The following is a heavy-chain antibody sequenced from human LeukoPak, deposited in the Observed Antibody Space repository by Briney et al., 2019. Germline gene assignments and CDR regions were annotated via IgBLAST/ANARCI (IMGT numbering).Heavy chain of an antibody. J-gene: IGHJ5*01. CDR3: ALAPNSNWFDF. CDR1: GDSTSNFY. D-gene: IGHD2-8*01. Sequence: SETLSLTCTVSGDSTSNFYWNWIRQSPGKGLEWIGNIHYSESSVYNPSLKSRGTISIDTSRRQFFLKLNSVTAADTAVYFCALAPNSNWFDFWGPGILVTVSS. CDR2: IHYSESS. V-gene: IGHV4-59*03.